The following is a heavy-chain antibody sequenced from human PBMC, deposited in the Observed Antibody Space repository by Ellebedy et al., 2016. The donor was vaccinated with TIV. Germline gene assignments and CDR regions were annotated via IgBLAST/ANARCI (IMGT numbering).Heavy chain of an antibody. V-gene: IGHV3-11*01. D-gene: IGHD6-13*01. CDR3: ARDARFIDQQHNWFDP. CDR1: GFIFSDYY. CDR2: ISSSGTPI. J-gene: IGHJ5*02. Sequence: GESLKISCAASGFIFSDYYMSWIRQAPGKGLEWISYISSSGTPIYYADSVKGRFTISRDNAKNSLDLQMNSLRAEDTAVYYCARDARFIDQQHNWFDPWGQGTLVTVSS.